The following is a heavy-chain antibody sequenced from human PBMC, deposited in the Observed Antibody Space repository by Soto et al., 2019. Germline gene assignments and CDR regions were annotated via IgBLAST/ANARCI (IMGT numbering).Heavy chain of an antibody. CDR1: GGSFSGYY. CDR3: ARRFAP. J-gene: IGHJ5*02. CDR2: INHSGST. V-gene: IGHV4-34*01. Sequence: SETLSLTCAVYGGSFSGYYWSWIRQPPGKGLEWIGEINHSGSTNYNPSLKSRVTISVDTSKNQFSLKLSSVTAADTAVYYCARRFAPWGQGTPVTVSS.